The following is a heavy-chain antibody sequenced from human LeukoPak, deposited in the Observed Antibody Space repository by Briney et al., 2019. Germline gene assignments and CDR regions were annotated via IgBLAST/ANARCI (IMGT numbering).Heavy chain of an antibody. CDR2: MNPNSGNT. V-gene: IGHV1-8*01. CDR1: GYTFTSYD. Sequence: GASVKVSCKASGYTFTSYDINWVRQATGQELEWMGWMNPNSGNTGYAQKFQGRVTMTRNTSISTAYMELSSLRSEDTAVYYCAREEIVVVPAATTNYYYYYMDVWGKGTTVTISS. CDR3: AREEIVVVPAATTNYYYYYMDV. D-gene: IGHD2-2*01. J-gene: IGHJ6*03.